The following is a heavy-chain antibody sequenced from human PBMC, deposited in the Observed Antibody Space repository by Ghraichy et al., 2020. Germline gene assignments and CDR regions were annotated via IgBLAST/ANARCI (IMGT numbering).Heavy chain of an antibody. V-gene: IGHV4-59*08. CDR2: IYYSGST. J-gene: IGHJ5*02. D-gene: IGHD3-3*01. Sequence: SETLSLTCTVSGGSISSYYWSWIRQPPGKGLEWIGYIYYSGSTNYNPSLKSRVTISVDTSKNQFSLKLSSVTAADTAVYYCARQKTAGDDFWSGYYRPRRVSWFDPWGQGTLVTVSS. CDR3: ARQKTAGDDFWSGYYRPRRVSWFDP. CDR1: GGSISSYY.